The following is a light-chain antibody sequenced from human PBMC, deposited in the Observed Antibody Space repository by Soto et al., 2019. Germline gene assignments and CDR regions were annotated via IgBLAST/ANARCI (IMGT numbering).Light chain of an antibody. CDR3: AAWDDSLSGPGV. J-gene: IGLJ2*01. Sequence: QAVVTQPPSASGTPGQRVTISCSGSSSNIGSNYVYWYQQLPGTAPKLLIYRNNQRPSGVPDRFSGSKSGTSASLAISGLRSEYEADYYCAAWDDSLSGPGVFGGGTKLTVL. CDR2: RNN. V-gene: IGLV1-47*01. CDR1: SSNIGSNY.